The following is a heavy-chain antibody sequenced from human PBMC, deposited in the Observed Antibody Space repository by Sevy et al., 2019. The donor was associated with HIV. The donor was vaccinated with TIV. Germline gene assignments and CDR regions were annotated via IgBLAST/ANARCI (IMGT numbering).Heavy chain of an antibody. CDR3: ATAKDYYESSGCPFDY. V-gene: IGHV1-24*01. Sequence: AAVKVSCKVSGYTLSQLSMHWVRQAPRKGLERKGSFDPEDGETLYAQKLQGRVTMTEDTSIDTAYMELNSLRSEDTAVYYCATAKDYYESSGCPFDYWGQGTLVTVSS. CDR1: GYTLSQLS. J-gene: IGHJ4*02. D-gene: IGHD3-22*01. CDR2: FDPEDGET.